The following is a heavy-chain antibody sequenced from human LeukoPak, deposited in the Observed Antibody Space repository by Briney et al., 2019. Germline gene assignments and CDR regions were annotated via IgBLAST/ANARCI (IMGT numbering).Heavy chain of an antibody. CDR3: ARVNYDFWRGPLLYYMDV. CDR2: VNHSGNT. CDR1: GGSFSGYY. Sequence: SETLSLTCAVYGGSFSGYYWSWIRQPPGKGLEWIGEVNHSGNTNHNPSLKSRVTVSVDTSKNQFSLKVTSVTAADTAIYYCARVNYDFWRGPLLYYMDVWAKGTTVTVSS. J-gene: IGHJ6*03. V-gene: IGHV4-34*01. D-gene: IGHD3/OR15-3a*01.